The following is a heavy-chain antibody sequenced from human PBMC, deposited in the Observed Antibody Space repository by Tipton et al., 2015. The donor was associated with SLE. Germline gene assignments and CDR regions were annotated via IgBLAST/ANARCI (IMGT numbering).Heavy chain of an antibody. CDR2: FYYCGST. Sequence: TLSLTCTVSGGSISSSSHYWGWIRQPPGKGLEWIGCFYYCGSTYYNPSLKSRVTISVDTSKNQFSLKLSSVTAADTAVYYCARAGSEGLVYLDYWGQGTLVTVSS. D-gene: IGHD3/OR15-3a*01. CDR3: ARAGSEGLVYLDY. CDR1: GGSISSSSHY. J-gene: IGHJ4*02. V-gene: IGHV4-39*01.